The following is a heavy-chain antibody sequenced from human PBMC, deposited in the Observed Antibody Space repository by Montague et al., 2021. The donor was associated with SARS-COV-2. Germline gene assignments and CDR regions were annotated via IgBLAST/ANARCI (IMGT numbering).Heavy chain of an antibody. J-gene: IGHJ5*02. Sequence: TLSLTCTVSIGSISSGSYYWSWIRQPAGKGLESIGRIYTSGXTXYXXXXKXRVTISVDTSKNQFSLKLSSVTAADTAVYYCARDGYSSGWNGLHWFDPWGQGTLVTVSS. CDR1: IGSISSGSYY. D-gene: IGHD6-25*01. CDR3: ARDGYSSGWNGLHWFDP. V-gene: IGHV4-61*02. CDR2: IYTSGXT.